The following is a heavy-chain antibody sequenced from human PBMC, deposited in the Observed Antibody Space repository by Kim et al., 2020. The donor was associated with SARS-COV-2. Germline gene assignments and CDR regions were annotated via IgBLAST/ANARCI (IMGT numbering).Heavy chain of an antibody. V-gene: IGHV4-39*01. Sequence: PSLKSRVTISVDTSKNQFSLKLSSVTAADTAVYYCARLSPPTYSSSWIDYWGQGTLVTVSS. J-gene: IGHJ4*02. D-gene: IGHD6-13*01. CDR3: ARLSPPTYSSSWIDY.